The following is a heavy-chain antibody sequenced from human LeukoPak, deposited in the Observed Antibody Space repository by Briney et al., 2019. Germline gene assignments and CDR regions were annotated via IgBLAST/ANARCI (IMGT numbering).Heavy chain of an antibody. D-gene: IGHD3-22*01. CDR1: GFTFSSYG. V-gene: IGHV3-23*01. CDR2: ISGSGGST. Sequence: GGSLRLSCAASGFTFSSYGMSWVRQAPGKGLEWVSAISGSGGSTYYADSVKGRFTISRDNSKNTLHLQMGSLRTEDMAVYYCARRFSSSEFFSDYWGQGTLVTVSS. CDR3: ARRFSSSEFFSDY. J-gene: IGHJ4*02.